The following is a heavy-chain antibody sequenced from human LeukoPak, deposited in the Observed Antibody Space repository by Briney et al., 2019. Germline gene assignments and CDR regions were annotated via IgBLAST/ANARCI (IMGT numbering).Heavy chain of an antibody. J-gene: IGHJ6*03. Sequence: LSLTCAVYGGSFSGYYWSWIRQPPGKGLEWVAVIWYDGSNKYYADSVKGRFTISRDNSKNTLYLQMNSLRAEDTAVYYCARVSVTGTGADYYYYYMDVWGKGTTVTVSS. CDR1: GGSFSGYY. CDR2: IWYDGSNK. CDR3: ARVSVTGTGADYYYYYMDV. V-gene: IGHV3-33*08. D-gene: IGHD1-20*01.